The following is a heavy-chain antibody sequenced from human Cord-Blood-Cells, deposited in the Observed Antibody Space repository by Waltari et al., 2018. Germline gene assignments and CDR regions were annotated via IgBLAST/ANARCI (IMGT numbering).Heavy chain of an antibody. CDR2: IYSGGST. D-gene: IGHD1-1*01. Sequence: EVQLVESGGCFIQAGGSLRLSCPASAFSFSTNYMSWVRQARGKGLEWVSVIYSGGSTYYADYVKGRFTISRDNSKNTLYLQMNSLRAEDTAVYCCARGYGSYYFDYWGQGTLVTVSS. CDR1: AFSFSTNY. CDR3: ARGYGSYYFDY. V-gene: IGHV3-53*01. J-gene: IGHJ4*02.